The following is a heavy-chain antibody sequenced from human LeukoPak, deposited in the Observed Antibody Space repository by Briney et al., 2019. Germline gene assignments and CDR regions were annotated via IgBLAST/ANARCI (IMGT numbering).Heavy chain of an antibody. V-gene: IGHV4-61*02. CDR1: GGSISSGNYY. J-gene: IGHJ3*02. CDR2: IYTSGST. D-gene: IGHD3-10*01. Sequence: SETLSLTCTVSGGSISSGNYYWSWIRQPAEKGLEWIGRIYTSGSTNYNPSLKSRVTISVDTSKNQFSLKLNSVTAADTAVYYCARGLLWFGEGPGAFDIWGQGTMITVSP. CDR3: ARGLLWFGEGPGAFDI.